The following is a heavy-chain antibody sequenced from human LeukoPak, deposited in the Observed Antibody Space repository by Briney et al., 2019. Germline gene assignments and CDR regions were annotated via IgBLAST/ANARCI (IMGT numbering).Heavy chain of an antibody. Sequence: GGSLRLSCAASGFTFSDYAMIWVRQAPGKGLEWVSAISGSGGTTYYADSVTGRFTISRDNSKDTLYLQMNSLRADDTAVYYCAKDRAAYSSSWYGGSYFDSWGQGTLVTVSS. J-gene: IGHJ4*02. V-gene: IGHV3-23*01. CDR3: AKDRAAYSSSWYGGSYFDS. CDR1: GFTFSDYA. D-gene: IGHD6-13*01. CDR2: ISGSGGTT.